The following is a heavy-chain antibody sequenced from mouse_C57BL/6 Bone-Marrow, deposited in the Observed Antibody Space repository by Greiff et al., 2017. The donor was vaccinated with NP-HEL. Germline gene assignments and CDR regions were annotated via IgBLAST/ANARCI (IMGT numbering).Heavy chain of an antibody. D-gene: IGHD1-1*01. Sequence: VHVKQSGPELVRPGASVKMSCKASGYTFTDYNMHWVKQSHGKSLEWIGYINPNNGGTSYNQKFKGKATLTVNKSSSTAYMELRSLTSEDSAVYYCARRAYYYGSSYGYYFDYWGQGTTLTVSS. CDR1: GYTFTDYN. CDR3: ARRAYYYGSSYGYYFDY. CDR2: INPNNGGT. V-gene: IGHV1-22*01. J-gene: IGHJ2*01.